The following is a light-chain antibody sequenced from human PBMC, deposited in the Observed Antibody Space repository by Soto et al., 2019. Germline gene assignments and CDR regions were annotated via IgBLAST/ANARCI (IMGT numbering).Light chain of an antibody. V-gene: IGLV2-14*01. J-gene: IGLJ2*01. Sequence: QSALTQPASVSGSPGQSITISCTGTSSDVGGYNYVSWYQQHPGTAPKLMIYEVSNRPSGVSDRFSGSRSGNTASLTISGLQAEDESDYYCISYAGSNILVFGGGTKLTVL. CDR2: EVS. CDR1: SSDVGGYNY. CDR3: ISYAGSNILV.